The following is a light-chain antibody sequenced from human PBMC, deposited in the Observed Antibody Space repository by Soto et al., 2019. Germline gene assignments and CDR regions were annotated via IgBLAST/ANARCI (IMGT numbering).Light chain of an antibody. J-gene: IGKJ3*01. V-gene: IGKV1-33*01. CDR1: QDITTY. Sequence: DIQMTQSPSSLSASVGDKVTITCQASQDITTYLNWYQQKPGKAPKLLIYDASNLETGVPSRFSGSGVGTNFTFTISSLQPEDIATYYCQQYDNFPTFGPGTKVDIK. CDR3: QQYDNFPT. CDR2: DAS.